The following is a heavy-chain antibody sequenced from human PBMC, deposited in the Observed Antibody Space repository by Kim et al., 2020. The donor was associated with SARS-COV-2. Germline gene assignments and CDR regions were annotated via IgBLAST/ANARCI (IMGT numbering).Heavy chain of an antibody. CDR3: AKTRRDGNNFAGFDI. D-gene: IGHD3-9*01. Sequence: GGSLRLSCAATGFTVSRNDMSWVRQAPGKGLEWVSIIYSDGAAYYADPVKGRFTISRDNSKNTLYLEMNSLGAEDTAKYYCAKTRRDGNNFAGFDIWGQGTLVTVSS. J-gene: IGHJ3*02. CDR2: IYSDGAA. V-gene: IGHV3-53*01. CDR1: GFTVSRND.